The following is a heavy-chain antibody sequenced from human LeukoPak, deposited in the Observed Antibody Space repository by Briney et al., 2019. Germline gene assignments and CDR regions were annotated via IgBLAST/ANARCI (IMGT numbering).Heavy chain of an antibody. Sequence: PGGSLRLSCAASGFTFSSYAMSWVRQAPGKGLEWVSAISGSGGSTYYADSVKGRFTISRDNSKNTLYLQMNSLRAEDTAVYYCAKDRSSGWYASLLYFDYWGQGTLVTVSS. V-gene: IGHV3-23*01. CDR1: GFTFSSYA. J-gene: IGHJ4*02. D-gene: IGHD6-19*01. CDR2: ISGSGGST. CDR3: AKDRSSGWYASLLYFDY.